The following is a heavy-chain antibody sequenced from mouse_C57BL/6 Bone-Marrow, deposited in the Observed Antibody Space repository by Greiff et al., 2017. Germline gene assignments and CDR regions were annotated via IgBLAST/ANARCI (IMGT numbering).Heavy chain of an antibody. CDR2: IHPNSGST. V-gene: IGHV1-64*01. Sequence: VQLQQPGAELVKPGASVTLSCKASGYTFTSYWMHWVKQRPGQGLEWIGMIHPNSGSTNYNEKFKSKATLTVDKSSSTAYMQLSSLTSEDAAVYYCARLDYGSRGGDYWGQGTTLTVSS. D-gene: IGHD1-1*01. CDR1: GYTFTSYW. J-gene: IGHJ2*01. CDR3: ARLDYGSRGGDY.